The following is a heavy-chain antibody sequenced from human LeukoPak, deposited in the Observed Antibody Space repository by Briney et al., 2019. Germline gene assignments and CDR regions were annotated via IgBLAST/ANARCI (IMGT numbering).Heavy chain of an antibody. Sequence: GGSLRLSCTASGFTFSTYGMSWVRQAPGKGLEWVSSITGSGLNTYYADSVKGGLTISRENAKNSLYVEMNSLRAEDTAVYYCAKGLKELVVWGQGTLVTVSS. D-gene: IGHD6-13*01. CDR2: ITGSGLNT. J-gene: IGHJ4*02. CDR3: AKGLKELVV. CDR1: GFTFSTYG. V-gene: IGHV3-23*01.